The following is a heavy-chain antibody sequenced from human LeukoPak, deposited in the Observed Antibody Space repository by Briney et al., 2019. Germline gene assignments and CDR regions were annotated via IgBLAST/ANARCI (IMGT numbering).Heavy chain of an antibody. Sequence: NTSETLSLTCTVSGGSISSYYWSWIRQPAGKGLEWIGRIYTSGSTNYNPSLKSRVTMSVDTSKNQFSLKLSSVTAADTAVYYCARLCSGGSCYGWFDPWGQGTLVTVSS. D-gene: IGHD2-15*01. J-gene: IGHJ5*02. CDR1: GGSISSYY. CDR3: ARLCSGGSCYGWFDP. CDR2: IYTSGST. V-gene: IGHV4-4*07.